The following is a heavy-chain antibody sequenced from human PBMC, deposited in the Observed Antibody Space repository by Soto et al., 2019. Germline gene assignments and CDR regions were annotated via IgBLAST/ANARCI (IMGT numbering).Heavy chain of an antibody. CDR3: ARSEGGFSFDY. CDR2: IYHSGST. CDR1: GGSISSSTW. D-gene: IGHD3-16*01. V-gene: IGHV4-4*02. J-gene: IGHJ4*02. Sequence: SPTLSLTCAVSGGSISSSTWWSWVRQPPGKGLEWIGEIYHSGSTNYNPSLKRRVTISVDKSKNQFSLKLSSVTAADTAVYYCARSEGGFSFDYWGQGSLATVSS.